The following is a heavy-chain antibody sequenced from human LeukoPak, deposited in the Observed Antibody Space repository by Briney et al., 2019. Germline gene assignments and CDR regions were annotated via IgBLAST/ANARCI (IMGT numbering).Heavy chain of an antibody. D-gene: IGHD3-3*01. Sequence: GGSRRLSCAASGFPFAPFWMTWVRQAPGKGPEFVATMNRDGSEVAYGNSVRGRFTISRDNAKNSLYLQMYSLRAEDTAVYYCARGIDEWLYLNYWGQGALATVSS. V-gene: IGHV3-7*04. CDR1: GFPFAPFW. CDR3: ARGIDEWLYLNY. CDR2: MNRDGSEV. J-gene: IGHJ4*02.